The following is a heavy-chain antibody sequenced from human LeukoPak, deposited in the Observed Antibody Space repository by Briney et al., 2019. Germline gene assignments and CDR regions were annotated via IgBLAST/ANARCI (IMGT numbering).Heavy chain of an antibody. V-gene: IGHV1-2*02. CDR1: GYTFTVYY. CDR3: VGTIFGVVDERFDY. Sequence: GASVKVSCKASGYTFTVYYMHWVRQAPGQGLEWMVWINPNSGGTNYAQKFQGRVTMTRDTSISTAYMELSRLRSDDTAVYYCVGTIFGVVDERFDYWGQGTLVTVSS. CDR2: INPNSGGT. D-gene: IGHD3-3*01. J-gene: IGHJ4*02.